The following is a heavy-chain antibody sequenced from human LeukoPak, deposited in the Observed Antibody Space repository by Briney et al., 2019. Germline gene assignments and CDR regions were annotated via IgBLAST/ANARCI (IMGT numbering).Heavy chain of an antibody. CDR3: ARDDIVTDYYFDY. D-gene: IGHD3-9*01. CDR1: GFTFSSYT. V-gene: IGHV3-21*01. Sequence: GGSLRLFCAASGFTFSSYTMNWVRQAPGKGLEWVSSISDRSSYKYYADSVEGRFTISRDNAKNSLYLQMNSLRAEDTAVYYCARDDIVTDYYFDYWGQGTLVTVSS. CDR2: ISDRSSYK. J-gene: IGHJ4*02.